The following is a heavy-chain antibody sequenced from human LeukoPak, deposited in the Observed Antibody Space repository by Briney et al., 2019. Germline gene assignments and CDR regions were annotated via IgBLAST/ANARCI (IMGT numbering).Heavy chain of an antibody. V-gene: IGHV3-74*01. D-gene: IGHD3-10*01. CDR1: GFTFSSYW. CDR3: ARGGSSSSGPIN. J-gene: IGHJ4*02. CDR2: INSDGSST. Sequence: PGGSLRLSCAASGFTFSSYWMHWVRQAPGKGLVWVSRINSDGSSTSYADSVKGRFTISRDNAKNSLYLQMNSLRAEDTALYYCARGGSSSSGPINWGQGTLVTVSS.